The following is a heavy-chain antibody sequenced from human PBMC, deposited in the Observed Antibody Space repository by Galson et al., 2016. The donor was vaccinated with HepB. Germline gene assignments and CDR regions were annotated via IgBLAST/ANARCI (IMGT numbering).Heavy chain of an antibody. CDR3: ARDQGYCSGGSCSYYFDY. V-gene: IGHV3-30*03. J-gene: IGHJ4*02. CDR2: ISYDGNYK. D-gene: IGHD2-15*01. Sequence: SLRLSCAASGFTFNSYGMHWVRQAPGKGLQWVALISYDGNYKYYADSVKGRFTIFRDNSKNTLYLQLNSLRAEDTAVYYCARDQGYCSGGSCSYYFDYWGQGTLVTVSS. CDR1: GFTFNSYG.